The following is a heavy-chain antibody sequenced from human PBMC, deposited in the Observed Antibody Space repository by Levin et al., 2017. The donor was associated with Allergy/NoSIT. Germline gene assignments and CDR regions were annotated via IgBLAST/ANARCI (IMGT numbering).Heavy chain of an antibody. Sequence: TPSETLSLTCAVYGGSFSGYYWSWIRQPPGKGLEWIGEINHSGSTNYNPSLKSRVTISVDTSKNQFSLKLSSVTAADTAVYYCARGRSIAVAVYFDYWGQGTLVTVSS. D-gene: IGHD6-19*01. CDR3: ARGRSIAVAVYFDY. V-gene: IGHV4-34*01. J-gene: IGHJ4*02. CDR1: GGSFSGYY. CDR2: INHSGST.